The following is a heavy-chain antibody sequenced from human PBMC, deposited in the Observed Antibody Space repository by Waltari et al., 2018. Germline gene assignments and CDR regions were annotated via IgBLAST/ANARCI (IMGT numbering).Heavy chain of an antibody. Sequence: EVQVVESGGGLVQPGGSGKLSGATSGFSFSGSTIHWVRQTSGRGLEWVGRIRRQPFNYATAYSESVKGRFTISRDDSKNTAYLQMNNLMTEDMAVYYCSGGEVTGTDFWGQGTLVTVSS. J-gene: IGHJ4*02. CDR1: GFSFSGST. CDR3: SGGEVTGTDF. D-gene: IGHD1-1*01. V-gene: IGHV3-73*01. CDR2: IRRQPFNYAT.